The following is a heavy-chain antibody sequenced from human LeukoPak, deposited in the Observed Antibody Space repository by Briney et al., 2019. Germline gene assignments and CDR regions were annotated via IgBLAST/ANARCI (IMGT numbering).Heavy chain of an antibody. CDR1: GFTFSSYG. J-gene: IGHJ4*02. V-gene: IGHV3-30*02. CDR3: ARAGPSSSWHQFDY. Sequence: PGGSLRLSCGASGFTFSSYGMHWVRQAPGKGLEWVAFIRYDGSNKYYADSVKGRFTISRDNSKNTLYLQMNSLRAEETAVYYCARAGPSSSWHQFDYWGQGTLVTVSS. CDR2: IRYDGSNK. D-gene: IGHD6-13*01.